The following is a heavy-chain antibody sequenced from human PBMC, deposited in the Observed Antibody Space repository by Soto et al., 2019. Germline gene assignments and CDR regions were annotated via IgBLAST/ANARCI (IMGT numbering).Heavy chain of an antibody. CDR3: AKKSGAYSSSWQHVHFDY. Sequence: EVQLLESGGGLVQPGGSLRLSCAASGFTFSSYVMSWVRQAPGKGLEWVSAISGSGGSTYYADSVKGRFTISRDNSKNTLYLQMNSLRAEDTAVYYCAKKSGAYSSSWQHVHFDYWGQGTLVTVSS. CDR2: ISGSGGST. J-gene: IGHJ4*02. V-gene: IGHV3-23*01. CDR1: GFTFSSYV. D-gene: IGHD6-13*01.